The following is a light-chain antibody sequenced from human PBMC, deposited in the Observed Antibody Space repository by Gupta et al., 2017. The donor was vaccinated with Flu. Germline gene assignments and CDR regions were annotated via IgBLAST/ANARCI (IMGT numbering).Light chain of an antibody. CDR3: QVWDSSSDHRV. V-gene: IGLV3-21*02. CDR1: NIRSKS. J-gene: IGLJ3*02. CDR2: EDS. Sequence: GQTARITCGGNNIRSKSVHWYQQKPGQAPVLVVHEDSDRPSGIPERFSGSNSGNTATLTISRVEAGDEADYYCQVWDSSSDHRVFGGGTKLTVL.